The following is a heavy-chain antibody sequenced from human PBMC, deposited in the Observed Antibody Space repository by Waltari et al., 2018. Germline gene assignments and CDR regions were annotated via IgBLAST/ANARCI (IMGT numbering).Heavy chain of an antibody. Sequence: EVQLVESGGGLVQPGRSLRLSCAASGFTFDDHAMHWVRQALGKGLEWVSGISWNSGSIGDADSVKGRFTSSRDNAKNSLYLQMNSLRAEDTALYYCAKDMRATVTPELDYWGQGTLVTVSS. CDR3: AKDMRATVTPELDY. CDR2: ISWNSGSI. D-gene: IGHD4-17*01. V-gene: IGHV3-9*01. CDR1: GFTFDDHA. J-gene: IGHJ4*02.